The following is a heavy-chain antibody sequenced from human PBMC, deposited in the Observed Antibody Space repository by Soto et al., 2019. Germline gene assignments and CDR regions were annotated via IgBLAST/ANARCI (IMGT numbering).Heavy chain of an antibody. V-gene: IGHV3-23*01. Sequence: EVQLLESGGGLVQPGGSLRLSCAASGFTFSSNAMSWVRQAPGKGLEWVSAISGSGGSTYYADSVKGRFTISRDNSKNTLCLQMTSLRAEDTAVYYCASSGWYRVISGRYLKPTRYYDGMDVWGQGTTVTVSS. CDR1: GFTFSSNA. J-gene: IGHJ6*02. D-gene: IGHD6-19*01. CDR2: ISGSGGST. CDR3: ASSGWYRVISGRYLKPTRYYDGMDV.